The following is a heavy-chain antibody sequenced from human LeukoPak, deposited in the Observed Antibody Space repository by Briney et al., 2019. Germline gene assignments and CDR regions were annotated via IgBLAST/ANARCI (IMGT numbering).Heavy chain of an antibody. J-gene: IGHJ4*02. V-gene: IGHV4-34*01. CDR3: ARVPLRFLEPFDY. D-gene: IGHD3-3*01. CDR1: GGSVSGYY. Sequence: PSETLSLTCAVYGGSVSGYYWSWIRQPPERGLEWIGEISHRGRTHYTPSLQSRVNMSVDTSKNQFALNLNSVTAADTAVYYCARVPLRFLEPFDYWGQGILVTVSS. CDR2: ISHRGRT.